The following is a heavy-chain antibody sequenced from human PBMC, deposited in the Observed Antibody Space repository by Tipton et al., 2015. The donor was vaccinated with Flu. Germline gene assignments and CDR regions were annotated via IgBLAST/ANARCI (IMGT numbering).Heavy chain of an antibody. J-gene: IGHJ5*02. D-gene: IGHD2-15*01. CDR2: IYHSGST. Sequence: TLSLTCAVSGYSISSGYYWGWIRQPPGKGLEWIGSIYHSGSTYYNPSLKSRVTISVDTSKNQFSLKLSSVAAADPAVYYCARRYCSGGSCVTGWFDPWGQGTLVTGSS. CDR1: GYSISSGYY. V-gene: IGHV4-38-2*01. CDR3: ARRYCSGGSCVTGWFDP.